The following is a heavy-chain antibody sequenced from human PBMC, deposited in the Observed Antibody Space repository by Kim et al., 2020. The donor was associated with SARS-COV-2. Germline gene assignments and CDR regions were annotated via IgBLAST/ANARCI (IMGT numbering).Heavy chain of an antibody. J-gene: IGHJ6*02. CDR2: ISSSGSTI. V-gene: IGHV3-11*01. CDR1: GFTFSDYY. CDR3: ARVRGAAGPFYYYYYGMDV. Sequence: GGSLRLSCAASGFTFSDYYMSWIRQAPGKGLEWDSYISSSGSTIYYADSVKGRFTISRDNAKNSLYLQMNSLRAEDTAVYYCARVRGAAGPFYYYYYGMDVWGQGTTVTVSS. D-gene: IGHD6-13*01.